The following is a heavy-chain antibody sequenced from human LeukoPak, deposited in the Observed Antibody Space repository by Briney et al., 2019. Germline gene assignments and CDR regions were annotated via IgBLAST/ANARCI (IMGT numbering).Heavy chain of an antibody. CDR2: ISYDGSNK. J-gene: IGHJ4*02. Sequence: GSLRLSCAASGFSFSSYPIHWVRQAPGKGLEWVAVISYDGSNKYYADSVKGRFTISRDNSKNTLYLQMNSLRTEDTAMYYCAKSYDSGWYVADHWGQGTLVTVSS. V-gene: IGHV3-30-3*01. CDR1: GFSFSSYP. CDR3: AKSYDSGWYVADH. D-gene: IGHD6-19*01.